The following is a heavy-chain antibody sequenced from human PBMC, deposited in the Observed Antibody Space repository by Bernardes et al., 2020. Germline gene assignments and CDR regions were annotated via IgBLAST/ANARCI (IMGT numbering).Heavy chain of an antibody. CDR3: ARDRTGPEGSTSCYDV. CDR2: IKQDGSEK. J-gene: IGHJ6*04. D-gene: IGHD2-2*01. V-gene: IGHV3-7*01. CDR1: GFTFSSYW. Sequence: GGSLRLSCAASGFTFSSYWMSWVRQAPGKGLEWVANIKQDGSEKYYVDSVKGRFTISRDNAKNSLYLQMNSLRAEDTAVYYCARDRTGPEGSTSCYDVWGKGTTVTVSS.